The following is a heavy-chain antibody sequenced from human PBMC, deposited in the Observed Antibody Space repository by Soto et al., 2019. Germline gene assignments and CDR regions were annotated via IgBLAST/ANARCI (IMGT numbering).Heavy chain of an antibody. CDR1: GYTFPSYG. V-gene: IGHV1-18*01. D-gene: IGHD3-9*01. CDR2: ISAYNGNT. CDR3: ARGYDGILTGYYTADYY. J-gene: IGHJ4*02. Sequence: QVQLVQSGAEVKKPGASVKVSCKASGYTFPSYGISWVRQAPGQGLEWMGWISAYNGNTNYAQKLQGRVTMTTDTSTSTAYMELRSLRSDDTAVYYCARGYDGILTGYYTADYYWGQGTLVTVSS.